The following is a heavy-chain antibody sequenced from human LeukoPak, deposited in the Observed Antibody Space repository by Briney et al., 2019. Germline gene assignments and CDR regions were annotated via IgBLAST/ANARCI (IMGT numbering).Heavy chain of an antibody. CDR3: ARGGSGSYHHDY. D-gene: IGHD1-26*01. V-gene: IGHV1-69*01. CDR1: GGTCSSYA. Sequence: SVKVSCKASGGTCSSYAISWVRQAPGQGLEWMGGIIPIFGTANYAQKFQGRVTITADESTSTAYMELSSLRSEDTAVYYCARGGSGSYHHDYWGQGTLVTVSS. CDR2: IIPIFGTA. J-gene: IGHJ4*02.